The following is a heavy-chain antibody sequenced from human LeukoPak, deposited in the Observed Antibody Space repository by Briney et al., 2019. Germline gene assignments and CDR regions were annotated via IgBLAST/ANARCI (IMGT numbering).Heavy chain of an antibody. Sequence: GGSLRLSCAASGFTFSSYAMSWVRQAPGKGLEWVSTISGSAHNTYYADSVRGRFTISRDNPKNTPYLQMNSLRAEDTAAYYCAKAVSSSWSGDWGQGTLVTVSS. J-gene: IGHJ4*02. CDR1: GFTFSSYA. V-gene: IGHV3-23*01. CDR3: AKAVSSSWSGD. D-gene: IGHD6-13*01. CDR2: ISGSAHNT.